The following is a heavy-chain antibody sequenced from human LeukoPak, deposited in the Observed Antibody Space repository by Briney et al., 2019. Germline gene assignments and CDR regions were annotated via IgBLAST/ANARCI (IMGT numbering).Heavy chain of an antibody. D-gene: IGHD1-14*01. CDR2: INHSGST. Sequence: SETLSLTCAVYGGSFSGYYWSWIRQPPGKGLEWIGEINHSGSTNYNPSLKSRVTISVDTSRNQFSLKLSSVTAADTAVYYCARGLHPRWFPNNLRGDWFDPWGQGTLVTVSS. V-gene: IGHV4-34*01. J-gene: IGHJ5*02. CDR1: GGSFSGYY. CDR3: ARGLHPRWFPNNLRGDWFDP.